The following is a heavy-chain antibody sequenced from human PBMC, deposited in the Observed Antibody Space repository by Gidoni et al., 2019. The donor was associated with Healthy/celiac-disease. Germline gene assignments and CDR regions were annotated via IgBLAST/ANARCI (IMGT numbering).Heavy chain of an antibody. Sequence: QVQLQQWGAGLLKPSETLSRTCAVYGGSFSGYYWSWIRQPPGKGLEWIGEINHSGSTNYNPSLKSRVTISVDTSKNQFSLKLSSVTAADTAVYYCARDHYGEGLWGRGTLVTVS. D-gene: IGHD4-17*01. CDR3: ARDHYGEGL. V-gene: IGHV4-34*01. CDR1: GGSFSGYY. CDR2: INHSGST. J-gene: IGHJ2*01.